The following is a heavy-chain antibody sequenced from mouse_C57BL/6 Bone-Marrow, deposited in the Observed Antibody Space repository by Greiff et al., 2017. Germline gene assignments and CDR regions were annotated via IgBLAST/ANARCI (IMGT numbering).Heavy chain of an antibody. V-gene: IGHV5-6*02. D-gene: IGHD1-1*01. CDR3: ARRAGSSPYYFDY. CDR2: ISSGGSYT. Sequence: EVNLVESGGDLVKPGGSLKLSCAASGFTFSSYGMSWVRQTPDKRLEWVATISSGGSYTFYPDSVKGRFTISRDNAKNTLYLQRSSLKSEDTAMYYCARRAGSSPYYFDYWGQGTTLTVSS. CDR1: GFTFSSYG. J-gene: IGHJ2*01.